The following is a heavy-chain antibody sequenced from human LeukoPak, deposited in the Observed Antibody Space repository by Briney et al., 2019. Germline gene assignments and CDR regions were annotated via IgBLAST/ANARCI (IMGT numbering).Heavy chain of an antibody. J-gene: IGHJ4*02. CDR3: ARDTYGGFGY. Sequence: GGSLRLSCAASGFTIRSYWMSWVRQAPGKGLEWVANIKQGGSEKYYVDSVKGRFTISRDNAKNSLYLQMNSLRAEDTAVYCCARDTYGGFGYWGQGALVTVSS. D-gene: IGHD4-23*01. V-gene: IGHV3-7*03. CDR1: GFTIRSYW. CDR2: IKQGGSEK.